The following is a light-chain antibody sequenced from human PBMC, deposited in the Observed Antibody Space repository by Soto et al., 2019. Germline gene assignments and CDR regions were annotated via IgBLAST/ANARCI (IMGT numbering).Light chain of an antibody. Sequence: EILMTQSPATLSVSPGERATLSCRASQSVSSSLAWYQQKPGQAPRLLIYGASTRATGIPARFSGSGSGTEFTLTISSLQSEDFAVYYCQQYKNWPPYTFGQGTKLEIK. CDR2: GAS. V-gene: IGKV3-15*01. CDR1: QSVSSS. CDR3: QQYKNWPPYT. J-gene: IGKJ2*01.